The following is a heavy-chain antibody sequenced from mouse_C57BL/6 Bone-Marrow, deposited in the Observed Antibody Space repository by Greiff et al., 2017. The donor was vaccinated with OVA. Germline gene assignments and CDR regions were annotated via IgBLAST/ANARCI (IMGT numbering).Heavy chain of an antibody. Sequence: EVKLVESGGGLVQPGGSLKLSCAASGFTFSDYYMYWVRQTPEKRLEWVAYISNGGGSTYYPDTVKGRFTISRDNAKNTLYLQMSRLKSEDTAMYYCARHNYGSSYWYFDVWGTGTTVTVSS. CDR3: ARHNYGSSYWYFDV. V-gene: IGHV5-12*01. CDR2: ISNGGGST. CDR1: GFTFSDYY. J-gene: IGHJ1*03. D-gene: IGHD1-1*01.